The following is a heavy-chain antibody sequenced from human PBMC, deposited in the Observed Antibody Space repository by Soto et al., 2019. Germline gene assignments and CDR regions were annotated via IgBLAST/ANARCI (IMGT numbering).Heavy chain of an antibody. CDR3: ARTSLGAVAGTTIDY. Sequence: ASRKGSCKASGYTFTRYGISWLRQAPGQGLEWMGWISAYNGNTNYAQKLQGRVTMTTDTSTSTAYMELRSLRSDDTAVYYCARTSLGAVAGTTIDYWGQGTLVTVSS. CDR2: ISAYNGNT. J-gene: IGHJ4*02. CDR1: GYTFTRYG. V-gene: IGHV1-18*01. D-gene: IGHD6-19*01.